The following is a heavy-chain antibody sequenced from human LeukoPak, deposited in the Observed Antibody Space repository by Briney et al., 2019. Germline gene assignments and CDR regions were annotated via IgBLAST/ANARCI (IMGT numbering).Heavy chain of an antibody. V-gene: IGHV4-39*01. D-gene: IGHD6-19*01. CDR1: GDSISGSSYY. Sequence: PSETLSLTCTVSGDSISGSSYYWGWIRQPPGKGLEWIGSIYYSGSTYYNPSLKSRVTISVDTSKNQFSLNLSSVTAADTAVYYCAINSGWENYYYYYYMDVWGKGTTVTVSS. J-gene: IGHJ6*03. CDR2: IYYSGST. CDR3: AINSGWENYYYYYYMDV.